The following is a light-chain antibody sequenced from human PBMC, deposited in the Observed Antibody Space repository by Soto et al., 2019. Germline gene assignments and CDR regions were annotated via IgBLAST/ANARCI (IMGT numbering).Light chain of an antibody. V-gene: IGKV3-11*01. CDR1: QSVRNS. CDR3: QQRYSWPIT. CDR2: DVS. J-gene: IGKJ5*01. Sequence: EIVLTQSPATLSLSPGERATLSCRASQSVRNSLIWYQQKPGQAPRLLIYDVSNRATGIPARFSGSGSETDFTVTISSLDPEDFAVYYCQQRYSWPITFGQGTRLEIK.